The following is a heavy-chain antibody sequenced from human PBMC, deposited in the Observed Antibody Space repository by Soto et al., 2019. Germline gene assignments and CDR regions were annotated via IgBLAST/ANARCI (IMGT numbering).Heavy chain of an antibody. V-gene: IGHV3-33*01. J-gene: IGHJ6*02. CDR1: GFTFSSYG. CDR2: IWYDGSNK. D-gene: IGHD4-17*01. Sequence: QVQLVESGGGVVQPGRSLRLSCAASGFTFSSYGMHWVRQAPGKGLEWVAVIWYDGSNKYYADSVKGRFTISRDNSKNTLYLQMNSLRAEDTAVYYCARAPSHGEDRHYYYYYGMDVWGQGTTVTVSS. CDR3: ARAPSHGEDRHYYYYYGMDV.